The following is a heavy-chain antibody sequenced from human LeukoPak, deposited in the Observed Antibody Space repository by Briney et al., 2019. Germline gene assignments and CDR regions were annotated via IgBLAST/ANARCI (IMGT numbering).Heavy chain of an antibody. J-gene: IGHJ4*02. D-gene: IGHD6-19*01. V-gene: IGHV4-61*02. Sequence: SETLSLTCTASGASISSGSYYWSWIRQPAGKGLEWIGRIYTSGSTNYNPSLKSRVTISVDTSKNQFSMKLSSVTAADTAVYYCARDHSSGWYGHFDYWGQGTLVTVSS. CDR2: IYTSGST. CDR1: GASISSGSYY. CDR3: ARDHSSGWYGHFDY.